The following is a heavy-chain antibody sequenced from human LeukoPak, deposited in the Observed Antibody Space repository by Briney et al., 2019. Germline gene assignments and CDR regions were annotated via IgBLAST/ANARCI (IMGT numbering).Heavy chain of an antibody. V-gene: IGHV1-8*02. CDR1: GYTFTSYD. D-gene: IGHD3-3*01. Sequence: ASVKVSFKASGYTFTSYDIYWVRQPTGQGLEWMGWMNPNSGNTGYAQKFQGRVTMTRNTSISKAYMELSSLRSEDTVVYYCASMKRITIFGVVISRYYYYGMDVWGQGTMVTVSS. CDR2: MNPNSGNT. J-gene: IGHJ6*02. CDR3: ASMKRITIFGVVISRYYYYGMDV.